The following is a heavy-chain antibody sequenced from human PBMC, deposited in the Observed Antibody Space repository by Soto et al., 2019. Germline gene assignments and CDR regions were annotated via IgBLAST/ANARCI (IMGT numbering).Heavy chain of an antibody. V-gene: IGHV1-2*02. Sequence: ASVKVSCKASGYTFTGYYMHWVRQAPGQGLEWMGWINPNSGGTNYAQKFQGRVTMTRDTSTSTAYMELRSLRSDDTAVYFCAREMEDLVVVSATIRSRGMDVWGQGTTVTVSS. CDR3: AREMEDLVVVSATIRSRGMDV. D-gene: IGHD2-2*01. CDR2: INPNSGGT. CDR1: GYTFTGYY. J-gene: IGHJ6*02.